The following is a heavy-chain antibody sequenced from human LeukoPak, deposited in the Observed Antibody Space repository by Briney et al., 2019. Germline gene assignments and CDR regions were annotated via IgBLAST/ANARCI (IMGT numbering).Heavy chain of an antibody. J-gene: IGHJ5*02. CDR3: ARDPTPLEWLSVGFDP. CDR1: GFTFSSYS. CDR2: ISSSGSTI. V-gene: IGHV3-48*04. D-gene: IGHD3-3*01. Sequence: GGSLRLSCAASGFTFSSYSMNWVRQAPGKGLEWVSYISSSGSTIYYADSVKGRFTISRDNAKNSLYLQMNSLRAEDTAVYYCARDPTPLEWLSVGFDPWGQGTLVTVSS.